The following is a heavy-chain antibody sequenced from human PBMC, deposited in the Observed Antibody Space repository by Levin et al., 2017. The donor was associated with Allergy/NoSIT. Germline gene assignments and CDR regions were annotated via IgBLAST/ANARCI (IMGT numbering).Heavy chain of an antibody. Sequence: PVASVKVSCKASGYTFTGYYMHWVRQAPGQGLEWMGRINPDSGGTNYAQKFQGRVTVTRDTSISTAYMELSRLRSDDTAVYYCARELSGVLVYANWGQGTLVTVSS. CDR1: GYTFTGYY. CDR2: INPDSGGT. D-gene: IGHD2-8*01. CDR3: ARELSGVLVYAN. V-gene: IGHV1-2*06. J-gene: IGHJ4*02.